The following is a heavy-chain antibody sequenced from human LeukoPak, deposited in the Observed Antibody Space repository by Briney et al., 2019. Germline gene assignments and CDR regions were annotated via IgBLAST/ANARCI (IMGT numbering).Heavy chain of an antibody. CDR3: AVTSSSNPTLCFDC. D-gene: IGHD6-6*01. CDR2: IIPIFGTA. Sequence: ASVKVSCKASGGTFSSYAISWVRQAPGQGLEWMGGIIPIFGTANYAQKFQGRVTITADESTSTAYMELSSLRSEDTAVYYCAVTSSSNPTLCFDCWGQGTLVTVSS. CDR1: GGTFSSYA. J-gene: IGHJ4*02. V-gene: IGHV1-69*13.